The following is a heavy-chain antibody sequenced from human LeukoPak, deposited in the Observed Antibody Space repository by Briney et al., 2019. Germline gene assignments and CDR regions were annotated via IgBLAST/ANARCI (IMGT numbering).Heavy chain of an antibody. V-gene: IGHV3-21*01. J-gene: IGHJ5*02. CDR2: ISSSSSYI. CDR1: GFAFSSYS. D-gene: IGHD6-13*01. CDR3: ARGTPIAAAGNWFDP. Sequence: PGGSLRLSCAASGFAFSSYSMNWVRQAPGKGLGWVSSISSSSSYIYYADSVKGRFTISRDNAKNSLYLQMNSLRAEDTAVYYCARGTPIAAAGNWFDPWGQGTLVTVSS.